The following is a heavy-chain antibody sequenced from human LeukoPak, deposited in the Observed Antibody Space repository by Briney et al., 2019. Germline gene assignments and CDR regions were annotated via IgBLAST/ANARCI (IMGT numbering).Heavy chain of an antibody. Sequence: SETLSLTCALYGGSLRGHYWSWIRQPPGKGLEWIGEIYHSGCTIYNPSLKSRVTISVDTSKNQFSLKLNSVTAADTAVYNCARGRRGTMVRGVNYDYGMDVWGQGTTVTVSS. CDR1: GGSLRGHY. CDR2: IYHSGCT. J-gene: IGHJ6*02. D-gene: IGHD3-10*01. V-gene: IGHV4-34*01. CDR3: ARGRRGTMVRGVNYDYGMDV.